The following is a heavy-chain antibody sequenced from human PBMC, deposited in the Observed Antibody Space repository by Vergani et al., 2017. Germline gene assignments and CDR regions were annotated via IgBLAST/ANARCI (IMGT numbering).Heavy chain of an antibody. CDR3: AKDRFDWLDY. Sequence: VQLVESGGGVVRPGGSLRLSCAASGFTFDDYGMSWVRQAPGKGLEWVAFIRYDGSNKYYADSVKGRFTISRDNSKNTLYLQMNSLRAEDTAVYYCAKDRFDWLDYWGQGTLVTVSS. CDR1: GFTFDDYG. D-gene: IGHD3-9*01. V-gene: IGHV3-30*02. CDR2: IRYDGSNK. J-gene: IGHJ4*02.